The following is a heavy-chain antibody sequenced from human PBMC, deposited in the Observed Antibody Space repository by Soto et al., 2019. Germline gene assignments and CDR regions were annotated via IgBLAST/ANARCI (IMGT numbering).Heavy chain of an antibody. CDR3: ARGVVTDAFDI. V-gene: IGHV1-3*01. CDR2: INAGNGNT. Sequence: ASVKVSCKASGYTFTSYAMHWVRQAPGQRLEWMGWINAGNGNTKHSQKFQGRVTITRDTSASTAYMELSSLRSEDTAVYYCARGVVTDAFDIWGQGTMVTVSS. D-gene: IGHD3-22*01. J-gene: IGHJ3*02. CDR1: GYTFTSYA.